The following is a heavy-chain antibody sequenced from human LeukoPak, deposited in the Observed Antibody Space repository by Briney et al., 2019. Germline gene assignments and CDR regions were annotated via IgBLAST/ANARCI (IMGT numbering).Heavy chain of an antibody. J-gene: IGHJ4*02. D-gene: IGHD6-19*01. CDR2: INPNSGGT. CDR1: GYTFTGYY. V-gene: IGHV1-2*02. CDR3: ARHFRAYSSDWYIVY. Sequence: ASVKVSCKASGYTFTGYYMHWVRQAPGQGLEWMGWINPNSGGTNYAQKFQGRVTMTRDTSISTAYMELSRLRSDDTAVYYCARHFRAYSSDWYIVYWGQGTLVTVSS.